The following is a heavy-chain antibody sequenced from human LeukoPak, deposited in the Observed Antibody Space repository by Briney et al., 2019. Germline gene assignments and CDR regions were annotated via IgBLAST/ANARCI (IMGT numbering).Heavy chain of an antibody. CDR1: GGSFSGYY. Sequence: PSETLSLTCAVYGGSFSGYYWSWIRQPPGKGLEWIGEINHSGSTNYNPSLKSRVTISVDTSKNQFSLKLSSVTAADTAAYYCARQNPGYSSSLDSLHFDYWGQGTLVTVSS. J-gene: IGHJ4*02. V-gene: IGHV4-34*01. D-gene: IGHD6-13*01. CDR2: INHSGST. CDR3: ARQNPGYSSSLDSLHFDY.